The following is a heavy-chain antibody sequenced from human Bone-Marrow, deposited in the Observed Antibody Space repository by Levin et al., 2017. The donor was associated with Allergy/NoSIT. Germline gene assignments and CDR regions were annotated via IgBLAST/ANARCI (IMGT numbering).Heavy chain of an antibody. CDR2: ISSSGHTK. J-gene: IGHJ4*02. Sequence: PGGSLRLSCEASEFTFNDHYMSWIRQAPGKGLEWISYISSSGHTKHYADSVKGRFSISRDSATDSLFLQMNNLKAEDTAVYYCARGCIRGYSYYFNLWGKGTLVTVSS. D-gene: IGHD5-18*01. V-gene: IGHV3-11*01. CDR3: ARGCIRGYSYYFNL. CDR1: EFTFNDHY.